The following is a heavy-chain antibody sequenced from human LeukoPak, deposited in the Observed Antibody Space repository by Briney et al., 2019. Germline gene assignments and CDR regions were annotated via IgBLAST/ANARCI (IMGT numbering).Heavy chain of an antibody. V-gene: IGHV3-48*03. CDR1: GFTFSSYE. CDR3: AKHPRITMIVVVIDLDAFDI. Sequence: GGSLRLSCAASGFTFSSYEMNWVRQAPGKGLEWVSYISSSGSTIYYAASVKGRFTISRDNAKNSLYLQMNSLRAEDTAVYYCAKHPRITMIVVVIDLDAFDIWGQGTMVTVSS. D-gene: IGHD3-22*01. CDR2: ISSSGSTI. J-gene: IGHJ3*02.